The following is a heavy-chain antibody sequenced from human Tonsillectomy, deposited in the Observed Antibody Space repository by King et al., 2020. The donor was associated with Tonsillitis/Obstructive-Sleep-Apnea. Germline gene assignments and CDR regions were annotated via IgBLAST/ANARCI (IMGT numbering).Heavy chain of an antibody. CDR2: ISWNSGSI. Sequence: VQLVESGGGLVQPGRSLRLSCAASGFTFDDYAMHWVRQAPGKGLEWVSGISWNSGSIGCADSVKGRFTISRDNAKNSLYLQMNSLRAEDTALYYCALLGTTGPFDYWGQGTLVTVSS. D-gene: IGHD1-7*01. CDR1: GFTFDDYA. J-gene: IGHJ4*02. V-gene: IGHV3-9*01. CDR3: ALLGTTGPFDY.